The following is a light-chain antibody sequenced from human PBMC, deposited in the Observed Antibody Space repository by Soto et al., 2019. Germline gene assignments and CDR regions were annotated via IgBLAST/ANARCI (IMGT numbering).Light chain of an antibody. V-gene: IGLV2-14*03. CDR2: DVS. CDR3: SSYTTSNTRQIV. Sequence: QSALTQPASVPGSPGQSITISCTGTSSDVGGYNYVSWYQHHPGKAPKLMIYDVSNRPSGVANRFSGSKSGNAASLTISGLLPEDEADYYCSSYTTSNTRQIVFGTGTKLTVL. CDR1: SSDVGGYNY. J-gene: IGLJ1*01.